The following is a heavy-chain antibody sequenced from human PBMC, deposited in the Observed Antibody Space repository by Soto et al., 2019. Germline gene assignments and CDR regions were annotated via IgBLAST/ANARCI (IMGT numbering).Heavy chain of an antibody. Sequence: ASVKVSCKASGYTFTSYGMSWVRQAPGQGLEWMGWISAHTGSSEYAQRFQGRVTMTTDTSTSTAYMELRSLRSDDTAVYYCARAFFYQGSVGRGSSSDAFDFWGQGTLVTVSS. CDR2: ISAHTGSS. J-gene: IGHJ3*01. V-gene: IGHV1-18*04. CDR1: GYTFTSYG. D-gene: IGHD2-15*01. CDR3: ARAFFYQGSVGRGSSSDAFDF.